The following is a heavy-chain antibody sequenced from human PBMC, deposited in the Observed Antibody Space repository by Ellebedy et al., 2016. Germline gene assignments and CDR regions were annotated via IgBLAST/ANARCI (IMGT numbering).Heavy chain of an antibody. CDR3: ARGRGGNFDY. V-gene: IGHV4-39*07. J-gene: IGHJ4*02. CDR2: IYYSGST. CDR1: GGSISSSSYY. Sequence: SETLSLXXSVSGGSISSSSYYWGWIRQPPGKGLEWIGSIYYSGSTYYNPSLKSRVTISVDTSKNQFSLKLSSVTAADTAVYYCARGRGGNFDYWGQGTLVTVSS. D-gene: IGHD3-16*01.